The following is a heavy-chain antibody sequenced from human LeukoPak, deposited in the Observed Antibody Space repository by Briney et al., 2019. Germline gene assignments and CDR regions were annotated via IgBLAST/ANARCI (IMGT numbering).Heavy chain of an antibody. D-gene: IGHD1-26*01. V-gene: IGHV1-2*02. CDR3: AREGKSASGSYMGY. Sequence: GASVKVSCKASGYTFTGYYMHWGRQAPGQGLEWMGWINPNSGGTNYAQKFQGRVTMTRDTSISTAYMELSRLRSDDTAVYYCAREGKSASGSYMGYWGQGTLVTVSS. J-gene: IGHJ4*02. CDR1: GYTFTGYY. CDR2: INPNSGGT.